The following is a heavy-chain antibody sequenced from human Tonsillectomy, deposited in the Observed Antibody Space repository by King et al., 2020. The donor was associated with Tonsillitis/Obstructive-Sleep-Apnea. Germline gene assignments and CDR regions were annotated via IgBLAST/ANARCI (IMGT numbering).Heavy chain of an antibody. J-gene: IGHJ4*02. V-gene: IGHV3-49*04. CDR3: SRSGFDSSGYYGVMYYFDV. Sequence: EVQLVESGGGLVQPGRSLRLSCAASGFTFGDYAMNWVRQAPGKGLEWVGFIRSKAYGGTTEFAASVKGRFTISRDDSKSIAYLQMNSLKTEDTAVYYCSRSGFDSSGYYGVMYYFDVWGQGTLVTVSS. CDR2: IRSKAYGGTT. CDR1: GFTFGDYA. D-gene: IGHD3-22*01.